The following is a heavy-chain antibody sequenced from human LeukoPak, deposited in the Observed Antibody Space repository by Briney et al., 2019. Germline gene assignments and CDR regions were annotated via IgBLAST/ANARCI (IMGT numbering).Heavy chain of an antibody. CDR1: GGSVTGGGYY. CDR3: AKDHLAVAAYYFDY. D-gene: IGHD6-19*01. J-gene: IGHJ4*02. CDR2: ISSGDNT. Sequence: ETLSLTCTVSGGSVTGGGYYWSWVRQAPGKGLEWVSVISSGDNTYYADSVKGRFTISRDNSKNTLYLQMNSLRAEDTAVYYCAKDHLAVAAYYFDYWGQGTLVTVSS. V-gene: IGHV3-53*01.